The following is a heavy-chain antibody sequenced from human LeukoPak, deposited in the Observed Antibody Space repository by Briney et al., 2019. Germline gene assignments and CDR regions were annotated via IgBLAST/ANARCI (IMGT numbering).Heavy chain of an antibody. J-gene: IGHJ4*02. CDR3: ARTKSPYCSGGSCYYFDY. CDR1: GYTFTSYG. D-gene: IGHD2-15*01. CDR2: IIPIFGTT. Sequence: GASVKVSCKASGYTFTSYGISWVRQAPGQGLEWMGGIIPIFGTTNYAQKFQGRVTITADKSTTTVYMELSSLRSEDTAVYYCARTKSPYCSGGSCYYFDYWGQETLVTVSS. V-gene: IGHV1-69*06.